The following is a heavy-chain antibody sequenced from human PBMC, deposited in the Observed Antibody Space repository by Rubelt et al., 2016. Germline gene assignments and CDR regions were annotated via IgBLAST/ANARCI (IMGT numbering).Heavy chain of an antibody. CDR2: VYYSGST. CDR3: AREHPIVVGCVDY. J-gene: IGHJ4*02. Sequence: QVQLQQWGAGLLKPSEALSLTCAVYGGSFSGYYWSWIRQPPGKGLEWIGFVYYSGSTNYNPSLKSRVSMSAETSKNQFSLKLGSVTAADTAVYYCAREHPIVVGCVDYWGQGTLVTVSS. V-gene: IGHV4-34*11. D-gene: IGHD3-22*01. CDR1: GGSFSGYY.